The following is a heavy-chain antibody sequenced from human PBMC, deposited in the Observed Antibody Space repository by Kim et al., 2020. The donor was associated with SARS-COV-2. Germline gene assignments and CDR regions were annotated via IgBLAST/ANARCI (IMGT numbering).Heavy chain of an antibody. CDR2: GSSI. J-gene: IGHJ4*02. CDR3: VREPAY. Sequence: GSSINYADSVTGRFTISRDNAKKSLSLQMNSLTPEDTAVYYCVREPAYWGQGTLVTVSS. V-gene: IGHV3-11*01.